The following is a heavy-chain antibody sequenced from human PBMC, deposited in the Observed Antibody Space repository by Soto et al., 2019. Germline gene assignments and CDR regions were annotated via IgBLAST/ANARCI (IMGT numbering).Heavy chain of an antibody. D-gene: IGHD2-15*01. V-gene: IGHV3-15*01. CDR3: TTDSVVVVAFDAFDI. CDR1: GFTFSNAW. J-gene: IGHJ3*02. CDR2: IKSKTDGGTT. Sequence: PGGSLRLSCAASGFTFSNAWMSWVRQAPGKGLEWVGRIKSKTDGGTTDYAAPVKGRFTISRDDSKNTLYLQMNSLKTEDTAVYYCTTDSVVVVAFDAFDIWGQGTMVTVSS.